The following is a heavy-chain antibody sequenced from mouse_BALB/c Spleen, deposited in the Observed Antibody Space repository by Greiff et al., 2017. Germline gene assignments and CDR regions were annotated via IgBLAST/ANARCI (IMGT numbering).Heavy chain of an antibody. CDR3: ARSGPGAMDY. V-gene: IGHV1S137*01. J-gene: IGHJ4*01. CDR1: GYTFTDYA. Sequence: VQLQPSGAELVRPGVSVKISCKGSGYTFTDYAMHWVKQSHAKSLEWIGVISTYYGDASYNQKFKGKATMTVDKSSSTAYMELARLTSEDSAIYYCARSGPGAMDYWGQGTSVTVSS. D-gene: IGHD3-1*01. CDR2: ISTYYGDA.